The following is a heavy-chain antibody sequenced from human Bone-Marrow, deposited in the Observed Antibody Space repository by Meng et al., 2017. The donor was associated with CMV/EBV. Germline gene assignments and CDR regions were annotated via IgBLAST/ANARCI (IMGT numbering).Heavy chain of an antibody. D-gene: IGHD1-26*01. Sequence: SETLSLTCAVYGASFSGYYWSWIRQPPGKGLEWIGEINHSGSTNYNPSLKSRVTISVDKSKNQFSLKLSSVTAADTAVYYCAREARMDGMDVWGQGTTVTVSS. CDR2: INHSGST. CDR3: AREARMDGMDV. V-gene: IGHV4-34*01. J-gene: IGHJ6*02. CDR1: GASFSGYY.